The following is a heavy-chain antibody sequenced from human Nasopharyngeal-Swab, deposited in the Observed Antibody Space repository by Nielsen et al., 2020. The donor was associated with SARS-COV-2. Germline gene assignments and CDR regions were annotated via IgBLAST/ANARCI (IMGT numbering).Heavy chain of an antibody. Sequence: WVGQAPGRGLEWMGRIIPMLGIANYAQKFQGRVTITADKSTSTTYMELSSLRSEDTAVYYCARDGSGSYGGDVDYWGQGTLVTVSS. V-gene: IGHV1-69*04. D-gene: IGHD3-10*01. CDR2: IIPMLGIA. J-gene: IGHJ4*02. CDR3: ARDGSGSYGGDVDY.